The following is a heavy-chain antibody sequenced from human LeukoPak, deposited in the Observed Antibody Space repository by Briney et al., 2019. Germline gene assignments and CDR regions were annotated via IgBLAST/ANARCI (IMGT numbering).Heavy chain of an antibody. J-gene: IGHJ5*02. Sequence: SETLSLTCTVSGGSISSSSYYWGWIRQPPGKGLEWIGSIYYSGGTYYNPSLKSRVTISVDTSKNQFSLKLSSVTAADTAVYYCAAYSSSWSSPTNRFDPWGQGTLVTVSS. D-gene: IGHD6-13*01. CDR2: IYYSGGT. CDR1: GGSISSSSYY. V-gene: IGHV4-39*07. CDR3: AAYSSSWSSPTNRFDP.